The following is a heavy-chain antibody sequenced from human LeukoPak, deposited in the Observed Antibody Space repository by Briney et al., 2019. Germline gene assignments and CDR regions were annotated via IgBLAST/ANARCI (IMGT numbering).Heavy chain of an antibody. D-gene: IGHD6-6*01. J-gene: IGHJ6*03. CDR1: GYTFTSYG. CDR3: ARVKAARRDYYYYYMDV. V-gene: IGHV1-18*01. Sequence: ASVKVSCKASGYTFTSYGISWVRQAPGQGLEWMGWISAYNGNTNYAQKLQGRVTMTTDTSTSTAYMELRSLRSDDTAVYYCARVKAARRDYYYYYMDVWGKGATVTVSS. CDR2: ISAYNGNT.